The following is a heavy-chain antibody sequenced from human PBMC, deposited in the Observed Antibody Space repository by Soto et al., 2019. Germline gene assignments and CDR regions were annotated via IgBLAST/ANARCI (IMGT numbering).Heavy chain of an antibody. CDR1: GGSISSSSYY. D-gene: IGHD4-17*01. CDR2: IYYSGST. J-gene: IGHJ5*02. V-gene: IGHV4-39*01. CDR3: ACRTTTMTRFDP. Sequence: SETLSLTCTVSGGSISSSSYYWGWIRQPPGKGLEWIGSIYYSGSTYYNPSLKSRVTISVDTSKNQFSLKLSSVTAADTAVYYCACRTTTMTRFDPWGQGTLVTVSS.